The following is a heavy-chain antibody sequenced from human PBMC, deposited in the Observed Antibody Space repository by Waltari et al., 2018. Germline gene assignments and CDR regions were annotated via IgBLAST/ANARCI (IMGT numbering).Heavy chain of an antibody. V-gene: IGHV3-49*03. D-gene: IGHD2-15*01. CDR2: IRSKAYGGTT. J-gene: IGHJ4*02. CDR3: TRDCSGGSCYSGY. Sequence: EVQLVESGGGLVQPGRSLRLSCTASGFTFGDYAMSWLRQAPGKGLEWVGFIRSKAYGGTTEYAASVKGRFTISRDDSKSIAYLQMNSLKTEDTAVYYCTRDCSGGSCYSGYWGQGTLVTVSS. CDR1: GFTFGDYA.